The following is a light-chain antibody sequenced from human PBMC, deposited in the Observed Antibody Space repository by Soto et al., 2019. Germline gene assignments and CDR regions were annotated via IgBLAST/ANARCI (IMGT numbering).Light chain of an antibody. CDR3: QQRSNWPMYT. CDR2: DAS. J-gene: IGKJ2*01. V-gene: IGKV3-11*01. Sequence: ENALTQSPATLSLSPGERATLSCRASQSVSSYLAWYQQKPGQAPRLLIYDASNRATGIPARFSGSGSGTDFTLTISSLEPEDFAVYYCQQRSNWPMYTFGQGTKLEIK. CDR1: QSVSSY.